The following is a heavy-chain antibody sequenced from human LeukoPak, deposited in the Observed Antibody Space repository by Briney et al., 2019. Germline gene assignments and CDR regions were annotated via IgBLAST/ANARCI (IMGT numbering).Heavy chain of an antibody. D-gene: IGHD3-9*01. CDR1: GGSLSSSSYY. V-gene: IGHV4-39*01. Sequence: PSETLSLTYSVSGGSLSSSSYYWGWIRQPPGRGLEWIGNIYETGSTNYNPSLKSRVTISVDTSKNQFSLKLSSVTAADTAVYYCVRPDDNSFDFWGQGTMVTVSS. CDR2: IYETGST. J-gene: IGHJ3*01. CDR3: VRPDDNSFDF.